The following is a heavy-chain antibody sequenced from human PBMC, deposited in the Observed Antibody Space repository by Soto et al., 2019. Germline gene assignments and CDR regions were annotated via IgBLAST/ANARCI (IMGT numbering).Heavy chain of an antibody. J-gene: IGHJ4*02. CDR3: ARRGACISTSCSLVY. Sequence: GASVKVSCKASGYTFTSYYIHWVRQAPGQGLEWMGIINPSGGSTTYAQKFQGRVTMTRNTSTSTVYMELSSLRSEDTAVYYCARRGACISTSCSLVYWGQGTLVTVS. D-gene: IGHD2-2*01. CDR1: GYTFTSYY. CDR2: INPSGGST. V-gene: IGHV1-46*01.